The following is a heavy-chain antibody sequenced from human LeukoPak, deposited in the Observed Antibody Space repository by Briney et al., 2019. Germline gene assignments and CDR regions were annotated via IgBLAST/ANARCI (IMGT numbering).Heavy chain of an antibody. CDR2: IYHSGST. CDR3: ARSRGYSGYAFFDY. J-gene: IGHJ4*02. V-gene: IGHV4-30-2*01. Sequence: SETLSLTCSVSGGSISSGGYSWSWIRQPPGKGLEWIGYIYHSGSTYYNPSLKSRVTLSVDRSKNQFSLKLSSVTAADTAVYYCARSRGYSGYAFFDYWGQGTLVTVSS. D-gene: IGHD5-12*01. CDR1: GGSISSGGYS.